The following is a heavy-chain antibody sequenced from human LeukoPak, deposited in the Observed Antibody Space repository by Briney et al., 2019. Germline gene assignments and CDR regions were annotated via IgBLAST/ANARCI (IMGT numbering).Heavy chain of an antibody. D-gene: IGHD2-2*01. Sequence: ASVKVSCKASGYTFTSYYMHWVRQAPGQELEWMGIINPSGGTTIFAQKFQGRVTMTRDTPTSTVYMELSSLRSEDTAVYYCARDPGSTEGFDYWGQGTLVTVSS. CDR1: GYTFTSYY. CDR2: INPSGGTT. V-gene: IGHV1-46*01. CDR3: ARDPGSTEGFDY. J-gene: IGHJ4*02.